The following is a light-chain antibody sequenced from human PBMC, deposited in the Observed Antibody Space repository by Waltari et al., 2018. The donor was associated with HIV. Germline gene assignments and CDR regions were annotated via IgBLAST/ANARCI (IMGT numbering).Light chain of an antibody. CDR3: QQYGSSPT. Sequence: EIALTQSPGHLSLSPGERATLSCRASQSVSSSYFAWYQQKPGKAPRPLLYGASSRSTGTPDWFSGSGSRTDFTLTISRLQPEDFAVYCCQQYGSSPTFGQGTKVEIK. V-gene: IGKV3-20*01. CDR1: QSVSSSY. CDR2: GAS. J-gene: IGKJ1*01.